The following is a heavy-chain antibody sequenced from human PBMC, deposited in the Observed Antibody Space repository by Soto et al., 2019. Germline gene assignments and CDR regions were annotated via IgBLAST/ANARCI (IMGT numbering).Heavy chain of an antibody. J-gene: IGHJ6*02. V-gene: IGHV4-34*01. CDR2: INHSGST. Sequence: PSETLSLTCAVYGGSFSGYYWSWIRQPPGKGLEWIGEINHSGSTNYNPSLKSRVTISVDTSKNQFSLKLSSVTAADTAVYYCARGGWNYYYGMDVWGQGTTVTVS. D-gene: IGHD6-19*01. CDR3: ARGGWNYYYGMDV. CDR1: GGSFSGYY.